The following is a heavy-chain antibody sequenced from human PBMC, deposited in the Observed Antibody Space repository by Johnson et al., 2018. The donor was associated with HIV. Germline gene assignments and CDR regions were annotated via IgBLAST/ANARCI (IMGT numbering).Heavy chain of an antibody. CDR3: AKVLSPRPWGDDAFDI. D-gene: IGHD7-27*01. V-gene: IGHV3-33*06. CDR1: GFTFSTYG. CDR2: IWFDGSSK. Sequence: QVQLVESGGGVVQPGRSLRLSCAASGFTFSTYGMHWVRQAPDKGLEWVAFIWFDGSSKYYADSVKGRFSISRDNSKNTLFLQMNGLRPEDTAVYYCAKVLSPRPWGDDAFDIWGQGTIVTVSS. J-gene: IGHJ3*02.